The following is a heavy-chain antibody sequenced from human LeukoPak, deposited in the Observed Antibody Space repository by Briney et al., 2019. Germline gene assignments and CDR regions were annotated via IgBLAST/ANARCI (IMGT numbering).Heavy chain of an antibody. CDR2: ISSSSSYI. J-gene: IGHJ4*02. V-gene: IGHV3-21*01. CDR1: GFTFSSYS. D-gene: IGHD3-9*01. Sequence: GGSLRLSCAASGFTFSSYSMNWVRQAPGKGLEWVSSISSSSSYIYYADSVKGRFTISRDNAKNSLYLQMNSLRAEDTAVYYCARGDFTGYLALLYWGQGTLVTVSS. CDR3: ARGDFTGYLALLY.